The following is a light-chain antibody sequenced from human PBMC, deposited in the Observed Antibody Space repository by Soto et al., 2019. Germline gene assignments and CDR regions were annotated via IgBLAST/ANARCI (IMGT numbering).Light chain of an antibody. J-gene: IGLJ1*01. Sequence: QSVLTQPASVSGSPGQSITISCTGTSSDVGRYNYVSWYQHHPGKAPKLMIYEVSNRPSGVSNRFSGSKSGNTASLTISGLQAEDEADYYCSSYTTSATYVFGTGTKVTVL. CDR2: EVS. V-gene: IGLV2-14*01. CDR1: SSDVGRYNY. CDR3: SSYTTSATYV.